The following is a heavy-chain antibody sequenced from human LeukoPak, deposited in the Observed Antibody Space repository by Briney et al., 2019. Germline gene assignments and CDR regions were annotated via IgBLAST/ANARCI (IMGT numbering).Heavy chain of an antibody. CDR2: ISYDGRNE. CDR3: ARQDCSPSCYLAY. CDR1: GFTFSGHA. Sequence: GGSLRLSCAASGFTFSGHAMHWARQTPGKGLEWVAVISYDGRNEYYADSVKGRFTISRDNSKKTLFLQMNSLRAEDTALYYCARQDCSPSCYLAYWGQGTLVTVSS. V-gene: IGHV3-30*04. J-gene: IGHJ4*02. D-gene: IGHD2-2*01.